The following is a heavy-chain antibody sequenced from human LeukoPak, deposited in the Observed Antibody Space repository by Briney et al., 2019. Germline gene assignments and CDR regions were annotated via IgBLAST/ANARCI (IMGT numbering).Heavy chain of an antibody. CDR3: ARVVQYYDFWSGYSSFDY. Sequence: GASVKVSFKASGCTFTRYYMHWVRQAPGQGLEWMGWINPNSGGTNYAQKFQGRVTMTRDTSISTAYMELSRLRSDDTAVYYCARVVQYYDFWSGYSSFDYWGQGTLVTVSS. J-gene: IGHJ4*02. D-gene: IGHD3-3*01. V-gene: IGHV1-2*02. CDR1: GCTFTRYY. CDR2: INPNSGGT.